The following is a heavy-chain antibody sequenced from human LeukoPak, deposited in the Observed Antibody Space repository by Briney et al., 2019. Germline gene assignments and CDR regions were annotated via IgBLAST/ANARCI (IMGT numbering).Heavy chain of an antibody. CDR3: ARGDHYDRSGYYLDY. D-gene: IGHD3-22*01. CDR1: GFTFSNFG. J-gene: IGHJ4*02. CDR2: IWYNGGRK. Sequence: PGRSLRLACAASGFTFSNFGMHWVRQAPGKGLEWVAVIWYNGGRKEYGDSVKGRFTISRDNSENTLYLQMNSLRVEATAVYYCARGDHYDRSGYYLDYWGQGTLVTVSS. V-gene: IGHV3-33*01.